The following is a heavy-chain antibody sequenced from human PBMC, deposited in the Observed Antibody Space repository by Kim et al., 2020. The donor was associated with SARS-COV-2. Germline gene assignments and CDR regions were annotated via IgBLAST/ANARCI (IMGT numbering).Heavy chain of an antibody. CDR1: GGSFSGYY. J-gene: IGHJ4*02. CDR3: ARSPRN. V-gene: IGHV4-34*01. CDR2: INDSGGT. Sequence: SETLSLTCTVYGGSFSGYYWSWIRQPPGKGLEWVGEINDSGGTGYNTSLKSRVTISIDTSKNQFSLKLNSVTAADTAIYYCARSPRNRGQGTQVIVSS.